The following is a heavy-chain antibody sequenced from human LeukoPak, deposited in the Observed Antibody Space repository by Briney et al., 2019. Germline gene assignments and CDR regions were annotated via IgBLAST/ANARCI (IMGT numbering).Heavy chain of an antibody. Sequence: SVKVSCKASGGTFSSYAISWVRQAPGQGLEWMGRIIPIFGIANYAQKFQGRVTITADKSTSTAYMELSSLRSEDTAVYYCARDQPSSDIVATIMYYFDYRGQGTLVTVSS. V-gene: IGHV1-69*04. D-gene: IGHD5-12*01. J-gene: IGHJ4*02. CDR2: IIPIFGIA. CDR1: GGTFSSYA. CDR3: ARDQPSSDIVATIMYYFDY.